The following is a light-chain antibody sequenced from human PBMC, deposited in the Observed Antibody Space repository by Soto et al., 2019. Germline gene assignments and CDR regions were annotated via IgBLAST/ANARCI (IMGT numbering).Light chain of an antibody. V-gene: IGKV1-39*01. CDR3: QLSFSTPRT. J-gene: IGKJ1*01. Sequence: QLPKTPSPLSAPVGDIATITCWASQTISTYLNWYQQKPGKAPKLLIYGASSLQSGVPSRFSGSGSETDFTLTISSLQPEDFGTYYCQLSFSTPRTFGQRAKV. CDR2: GAS. CDR1: QTISTY.